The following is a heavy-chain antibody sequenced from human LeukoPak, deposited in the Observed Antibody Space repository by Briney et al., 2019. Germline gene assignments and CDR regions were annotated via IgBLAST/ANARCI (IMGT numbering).Heavy chain of an antibody. V-gene: IGHV3-49*03. D-gene: IGHD6-19*01. CDR1: GFTFGDYL. Sequence: GGSLRLSCTAYGFTFGDYLMSWFRQAPGKGLEWIGFISGGTTEYAASVKGRFTISRDDSTSIAYLQMNSLTTEDTAVYYCSRGSGWLSVYWGQGTLVTVSS. J-gene: IGHJ4*02. CDR2: ISGGTT. CDR3: SRGSGWLSVY.